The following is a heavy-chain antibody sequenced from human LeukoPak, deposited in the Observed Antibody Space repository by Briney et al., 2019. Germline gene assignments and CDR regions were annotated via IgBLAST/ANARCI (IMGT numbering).Heavy chain of an antibody. Sequence: ASVKVSCKASGGTFGSYAISWVRQAPGQGLEWMGGIIPIFGTANYAQKFQGRVTITADKSTSTAYMELSSLRSEDTAVYYCARDPHTLYSSSWSNWFDPWGQGTLVTVSS. V-gene: IGHV1-69*06. CDR3: ARDPHTLYSSSWSNWFDP. CDR2: IIPIFGTA. D-gene: IGHD6-13*01. CDR1: GGTFGSYA. J-gene: IGHJ5*02.